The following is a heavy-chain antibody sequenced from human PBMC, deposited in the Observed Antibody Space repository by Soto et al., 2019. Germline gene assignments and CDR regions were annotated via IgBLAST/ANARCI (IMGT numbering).Heavy chain of an antibody. D-gene: IGHD2-8*01. Sequence: EASVKVSCKASGYTLTSYAMHWVRQAPGQRLEWMGWINAGNGNTKYSQKFQGRVTITRDTSASTAYMELSSLRSEDTAVYYCTREMASTYYFDYWGQGTMVTVSS. V-gene: IGHV1-3*01. CDR1: GYTLTSYA. J-gene: IGHJ4*02. CDR3: TREMASTYYFDY. CDR2: INAGNGNT.